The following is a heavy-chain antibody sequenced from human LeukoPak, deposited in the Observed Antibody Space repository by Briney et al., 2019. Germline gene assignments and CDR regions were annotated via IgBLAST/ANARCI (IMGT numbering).Heavy chain of an antibody. Sequence: SETRSLTCTVSGGSISSYYWSWIRQPAGKGLEWIGRIYTSGSTNYNPSLKSRVTMSVDTSKNQFSLKLSSVTAADTAVYYCARGNYDFWSGYPDYWGQGTLVTVSS. D-gene: IGHD3-3*01. V-gene: IGHV4-4*07. CDR1: GGSISSYY. J-gene: IGHJ4*02. CDR2: IYTSGST. CDR3: ARGNYDFWSGYPDY.